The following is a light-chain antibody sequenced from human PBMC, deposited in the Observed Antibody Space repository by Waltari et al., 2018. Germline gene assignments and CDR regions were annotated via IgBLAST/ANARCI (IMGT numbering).Light chain of an antibody. CDR2: TNY. CDR3: QSFDSSLSDV. CDR1: RSNIGAGYD. V-gene: IGLV1-40*01. J-gene: IGLJ1*01. Sequence: QPVLTQPPSVSGAPGQSVTLSCTGTRSNIGAGYDVHWYRQLPGTAPKLLIYTNYNRPSGVPDRFSGSKSDTSAYLVIAGLQAEDEADYYCQSFDSSLSDVFGTGTKVTVL.